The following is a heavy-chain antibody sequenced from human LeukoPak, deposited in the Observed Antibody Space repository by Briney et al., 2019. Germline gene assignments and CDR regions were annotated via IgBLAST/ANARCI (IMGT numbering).Heavy chain of an antibody. CDR1: GFTFIGYG. V-gene: IGHV3-30*18. D-gene: IGHD2-21*02. CDR2: ISYDGSNQ. J-gene: IGHJ3*01. CDR3: AKPRGGDSWAFDF. Sequence: GESLKISCEASGFTFIGYGMHWVRQAPGKGLEWVAGISYDGSNQYYTDSVKGRFTISRDDSKNTLYLQMNSLRPEDTAVYYCAKPRGGDSWAFDFWGRGTMVTVSS.